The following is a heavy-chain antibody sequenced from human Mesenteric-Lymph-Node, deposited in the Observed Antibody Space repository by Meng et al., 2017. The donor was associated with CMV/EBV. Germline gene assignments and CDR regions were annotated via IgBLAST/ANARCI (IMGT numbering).Heavy chain of an antibody. D-gene: IGHD3-22*01. CDR2: ISGSGGST. V-gene: IGHV3-23*01. CDR1: GFAFGSYA. CDR3: AKVLSMILVADAFDI. J-gene: IGHJ3*02. Sequence: GESLKISCAASGFAFGSYAMSWVRQAPGKGLEWVSAISGSGGSTYYADSVKGRFTISRDNSKNTLYLQLNSLRGEDTAVYYCAKVLSMILVADAFDIWGRGTMVTVSS.